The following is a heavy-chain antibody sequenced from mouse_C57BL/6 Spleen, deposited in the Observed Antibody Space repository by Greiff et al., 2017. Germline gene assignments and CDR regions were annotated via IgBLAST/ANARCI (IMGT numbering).Heavy chain of an antibody. Sequence: EVKVEESGGGLVQPGGSMKLSCVASGFTFSNYWMNWVRQSPEKGLEWVAQIRLKSDNYATHYAESVKGRFTISRDDSKSSVYLQMNNLRAEDTGIYYCTDDYDAYFDYWGQGTTLTVSS. CDR1: GFTFSNYW. V-gene: IGHV6-3*01. CDR3: TDDYDAYFDY. CDR2: IRLKSDNYAT. D-gene: IGHD2-4*01. J-gene: IGHJ2*01.